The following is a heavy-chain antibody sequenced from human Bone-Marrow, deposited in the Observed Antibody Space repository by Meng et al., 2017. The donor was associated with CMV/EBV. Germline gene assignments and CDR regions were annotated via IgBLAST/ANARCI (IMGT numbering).Heavy chain of an antibody. CDR2: INHSGST. CDR3: ARGYLAGIHH. CDR1: GGSVSSGSYY. Sequence: SETLSLTCTVSGGSVSSGSYYWSWIRQPPGKGLEWIGEINHSGSTNYNPSLKSRVTISVDTSKNQFSLKLSSVTAADTAVYYCARGYLAGIHHWGQGTLVTVSS. D-gene: IGHD2-2*02. V-gene: IGHV4-39*07. J-gene: IGHJ5*02.